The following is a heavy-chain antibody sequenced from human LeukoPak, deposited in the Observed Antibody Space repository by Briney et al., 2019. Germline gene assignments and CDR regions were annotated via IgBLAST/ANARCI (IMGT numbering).Heavy chain of an antibody. Sequence: GGFLRLSCAASGFTFSSYGMSWVRQAPGKGPEWVSAITGSGGTTYYADSVKGRSTISRDNSKNTLYLQVNSLRAEDTAVYYCATMNGYFQYWGQGTLVTVSS. D-gene: IGHD3-22*01. J-gene: IGHJ1*01. CDR2: ITGSGGTT. V-gene: IGHV3-23*01. CDR1: GFTFSSYG. CDR3: ATMNGYFQY.